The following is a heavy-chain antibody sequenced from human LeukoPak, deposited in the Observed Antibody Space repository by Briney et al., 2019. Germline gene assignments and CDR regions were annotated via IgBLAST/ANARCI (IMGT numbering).Heavy chain of an antibody. D-gene: IGHD3-22*01. V-gene: IGHV3-48*01. CDR2: ISSSSTI. J-gene: IGHJ3*02. CDR1: GFTFSSYS. CDR3: ARGYNDSSGYYDAFDI. Sequence: GGSLRLSCAASGFTFSSYSMNWVRQAPGKGLEWVSYISSSSTIYYADSVKGRLTISRDNAKNSLYLQMNSLRAEDTAVYYCARGYNDSSGYYDAFDIWGQGTMVTVSS.